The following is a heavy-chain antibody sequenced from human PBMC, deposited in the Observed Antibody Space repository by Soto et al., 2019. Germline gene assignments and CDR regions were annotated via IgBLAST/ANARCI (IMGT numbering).Heavy chain of an antibody. CDR2: ICYASSTI. CDR1: GFTFSSFG. J-gene: IGHJ4*02. V-gene: IGHV3-48*02. D-gene: IGHD4-17*01. Sequence: GGSLRLSCAAPGFTFSSFGMNWVRQAPGKGLEWVSFICYASSTIYYADSVKGRFTISRDNAKTSLYLQMNSLRDEDTAVYYCARGYGGADYWGQGTLVTVSS. CDR3: ARGYGGADY.